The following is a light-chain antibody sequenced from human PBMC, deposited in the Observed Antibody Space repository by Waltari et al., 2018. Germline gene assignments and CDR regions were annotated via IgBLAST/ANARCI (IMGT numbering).Light chain of an antibody. Sequence: EIVMTQFPATLSVSPGDRATLPCRASQNVRTKLAWYQHRPGQPPRLLIHDASTRAADIPPRFSGRGSGTDFTLTISSLQSEDFAVYYCQQYNEWSPLTFGGGTQIDIK. CDR1: QNVRTK. J-gene: IGKJ4*01. CDR3: QQYNEWSPLT. CDR2: DAS. V-gene: IGKV3-15*01.